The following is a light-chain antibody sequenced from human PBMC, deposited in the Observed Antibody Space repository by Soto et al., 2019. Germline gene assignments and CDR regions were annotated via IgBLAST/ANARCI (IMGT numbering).Light chain of an antibody. V-gene: IGKV3-20*01. CDR2: GAS. CDR1: QTVSSSS. Sequence: DIVLTQSPGTLSLSPGERATLSCRASQTVSSSSLAWYQQKPGQAPRLLIFGASTRAAGFPDRFSVSGSGTDFTLTISRLEPEDFAVYYCQQYGSSPRTFGQGTKVDIK. CDR3: QQYGSSPRT. J-gene: IGKJ1*01.